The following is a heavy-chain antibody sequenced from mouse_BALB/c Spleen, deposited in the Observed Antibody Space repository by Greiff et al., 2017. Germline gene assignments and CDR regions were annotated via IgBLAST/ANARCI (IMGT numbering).Heavy chain of an antibody. CDR2: IRNKANGYTT. V-gene: IGHV7-3*02. D-gene: IGHD2-2*01. J-gene: IGHJ4*01. CDR3: ARDGGYDVDAMDY. Sequence: EVQVVESGGGLVQPGGSLRLSCATSGFTFTDYYMSWVRQPPGKALEWLGFIRNKANGYTTEYSASVKGRFTISRDNSQSILYLQMNTLRAEDSATYYCARDGGYDVDAMDYWGQGTSVTVSS. CDR1: GFTFTDYY.